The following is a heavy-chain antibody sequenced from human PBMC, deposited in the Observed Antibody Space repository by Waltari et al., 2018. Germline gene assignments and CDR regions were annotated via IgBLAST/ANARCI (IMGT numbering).Heavy chain of an antibody. D-gene: IGHD3-16*01. CDR2: IYSGGNT. Sequence: EVQLVEYGGGLVQPGGSLRLSCAPSGFTVSSHYMNWVRQAPGKGLEWVSIIYSGGNTYYADSVKGRFTISRDNSKNALYLQMNSLRPEDTAVYYCASPRLALHDAFDIWGQGTMVTVSS. J-gene: IGHJ3*02. CDR1: GFTVSSHY. CDR3: ASPRLALHDAFDI. V-gene: IGHV3-66*02.